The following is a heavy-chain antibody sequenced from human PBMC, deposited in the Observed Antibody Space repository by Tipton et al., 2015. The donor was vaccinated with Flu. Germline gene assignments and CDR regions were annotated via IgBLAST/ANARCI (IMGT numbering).Heavy chain of an antibody. D-gene: IGHD5-24*01. CDR3: AKGAGWLHHLGLNYYYALDV. CDR1: GDSISTYY. J-gene: IGHJ6*02. Sequence: LSLTCTVSGDSISTYYWTWVRQPPGKGLEWIGNIHYSGSSIYNPSLKSRLTISLDTSENQVSLKLASVTAADTAVYYCAKGAGWLHHLGLNYYYALDVWGQGTTVTVSS. CDR2: IHYSGSS. V-gene: IGHV4-59*01.